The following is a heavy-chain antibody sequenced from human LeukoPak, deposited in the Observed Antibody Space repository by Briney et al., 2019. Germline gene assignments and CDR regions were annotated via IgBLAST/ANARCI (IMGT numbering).Heavy chain of an antibody. CDR1: VFTFCSYA. D-gene: IGHD3-3*01. CDR3: ARDQYYDFWSGYFGRDYYYMDV. CDR2: VSYAGGNK. Sequence: GGSPRLSCAASVFTFCSYAMHWVRPAPGGGLEWVSVVSYAGGNKYYGDSVNGRFTIYRDNSKNKLYLQMNSLRAEDTAVYYCARDQYYDFWSGYFGRDYYYMDVWGKGTTVTVSS. V-gene: IGHV3-30*01. J-gene: IGHJ6*03.